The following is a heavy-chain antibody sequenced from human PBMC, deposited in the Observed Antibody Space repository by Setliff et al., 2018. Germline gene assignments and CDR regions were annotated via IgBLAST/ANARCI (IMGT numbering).Heavy chain of an antibody. V-gene: IGHV4-59*08. CDR3: AAPGGGSYRF. CDR2: IYYGGTT. D-gene: IGHD1-26*01. J-gene: IGHJ4*02. Sequence: PSETLSLTCTVSGGSISSNYWSWVRQPPGKGLEWIGYIYYGGTTNYNPSLKSRVSISLDTSKSQFSLRLSSLTAADTAVYYCAAPGGGSYRFWGQGTLVTVSS. CDR1: GGSISSNY.